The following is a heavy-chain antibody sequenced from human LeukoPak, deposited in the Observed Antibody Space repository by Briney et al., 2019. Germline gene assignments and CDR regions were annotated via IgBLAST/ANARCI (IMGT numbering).Heavy chain of an antibody. CDR2: TSYSGST. CDR1: GGSTSIYY. CDR3: ARTARVFDY. D-gene: IGHD2-21*02. V-gene: IGHV4-59*01. Sequence: SETLSLTCTVTGGSTSIYYWSWIRQPPGKGLECIGYTSYSGSTDYGPSLKSRVTISLDTSKNQFSLRLTSVTAADTAVYYCARTARVFDYWGPGILVTVSS. J-gene: IGHJ4*02.